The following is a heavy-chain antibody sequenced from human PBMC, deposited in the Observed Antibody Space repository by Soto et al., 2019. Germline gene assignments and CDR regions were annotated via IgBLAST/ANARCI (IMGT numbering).Heavy chain of an antibody. D-gene: IGHD6-13*01. CDR1: GYTFTNYR. CDR2: IYPADSET. Sequence: GASLKISCKASGYTFTNYRIGWVRQMPGKGLEWMGLIYPADSETTYSPSFQGQVSMSADRSIRSAFLQWSSLKASDTAIYYCARPRTTSRWVGMDVWGQGTTVTVSS. J-gene: IGHJ6*02. CDR3: ARPRTTSRWVGMDV. V-gene: IGHV5-51*01.